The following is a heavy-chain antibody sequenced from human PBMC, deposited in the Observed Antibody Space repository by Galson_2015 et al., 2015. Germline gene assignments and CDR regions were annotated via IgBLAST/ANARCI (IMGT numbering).Heavy chain of an antibody. V-gene: IGHV3-48*02. D-gene: IGHD2-2*01. J-gene: IGHJ5*02. CDR3: ARDLRLAIVVVPADASWFDP. CDR1: RFTFSSYS. Sequence: SLRLSCAASRFTFSSYSMNWVRQAPGKGLEWVSYISSSSSTIYYADSVKGRFTISRDNAKNSLYLQMNSLRDEDTAVYYCARDLRLAIVVVPADASWFDPWGQGTLVTVSS. CDR2: ISSSSSTI.